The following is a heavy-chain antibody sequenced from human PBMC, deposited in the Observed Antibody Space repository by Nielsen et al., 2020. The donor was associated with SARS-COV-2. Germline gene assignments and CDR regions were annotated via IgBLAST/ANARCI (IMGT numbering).Heavy chain of an antibody. CDR3: ARPDCSSTSCYWGNWFDP. CDR2: ISSSSSYI. J-gene: IGHJ5*02. Sequence: GGSLRLSCAASGFTFSSYGMHWVRQAPGKGLEWVSSISSSSSYIYYADSVKGRFTISSDNSKNTLYLQMNSLRAEDTAVYYCARPDCSSTSCYWGNWFDPWGQGTLVTVSS. V-gene: IGHV3-21*01. D-gene: IGHD2-2*01. CDR1: GFTFSSYG.